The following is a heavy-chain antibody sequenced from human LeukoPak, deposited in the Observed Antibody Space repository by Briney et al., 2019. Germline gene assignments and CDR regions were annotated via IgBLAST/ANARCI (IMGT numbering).Heavy chain of an antibody. CDR2: IYHSGST. CDR3: ARDGVARNWFDP. D-gene: IGHD2-15*01. Sequence: PSETLSLTCTVSGYSISSGYYWGWIRQPPGKGLEWIGSIYHSGSTYYNPSLKSRVTISVDTSRNQFSLKLSSVTAADTAVYYCARDGVARNWFDPWGQGTLVTVSS. V-gene: IGHV4-38-2*02. CDR1: GYSISSGYY. J-gene: IGHJ5*02.